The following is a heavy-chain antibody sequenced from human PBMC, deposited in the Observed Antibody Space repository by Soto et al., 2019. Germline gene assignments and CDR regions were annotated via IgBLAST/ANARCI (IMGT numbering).Heavy chain of an antibody. Sequence: SETLSLTCTVSGGSINNYYWSWIRQPPGKGLEWIGWIYSSGSTKYNPSLKGRLTLSVDTPKNHLSLKLTSLSAAVSAFYYCTRHVGEMDYWGPGSLVTVSS. CDR3: TRHVGEMDY. V-gene: IGHV4-59*08. D-gene: IGHD1-26*01. CDR1: GGSINNYY. J-gene: IGHJ4*02. CDR2: IYSSGST.